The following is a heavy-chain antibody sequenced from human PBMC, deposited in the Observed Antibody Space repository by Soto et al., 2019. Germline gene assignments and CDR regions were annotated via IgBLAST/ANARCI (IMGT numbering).Heavy chain of an antibody. V-gene: IGHV3-49*03. CDR2: IRAIAFGGTT. CDR1: GFTFGDYA. Sequence: EVQLVESGGGLVQPGRSLRLSCTTSGFTFGDYAMSWFRQAPGKGLKWVAFIRAIAFGGTTEYAASVRNRFIISRDDSKGTADLEIDSMKVNDTAVCYSARESGHITTLRGDVGVGGKGTTVTVSS. J-gene: IGHJ6*04. CDR3: ARESGHITTLRGDVGV. D-gene: IGHD3-10*01.